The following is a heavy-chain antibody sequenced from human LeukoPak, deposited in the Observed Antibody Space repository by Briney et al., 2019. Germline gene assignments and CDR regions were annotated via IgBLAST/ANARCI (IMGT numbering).Heavy chain of an antibody. V-gene: IGHV1-18*01. CDR1: GYTFTSYG. Sequence: GASVKVSCKASGYTFTSYGISWVRQAPGQGLEWMGWISAYNGNTNYAQKFQGRVTMTRDTSISTAYMELSRLRSDDTAVYYCARDIGGAHTIVWGQGTLVTVSS. D-gene: IGHD3-10*01. CDR2: ISAYNGNT. CDR3: ARDIGGAHTIV. J-gene: IGHJ4*02.